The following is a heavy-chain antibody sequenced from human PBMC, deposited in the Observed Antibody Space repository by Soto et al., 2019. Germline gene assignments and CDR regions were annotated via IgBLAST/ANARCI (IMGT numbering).Heavy chain of an antibody. J-gene: IGHJ4*02. D-gene: IGHD2-15*01. CDR3: ARDPPDGYCSGGSCYSYQYYFDY. CDR2: ISYDGSNK. V-gene: IGHV3-30-3*01. Sequence: LILSCAASGVTFSSYAMHWVRDAPWKRLEWGAGISYDGSNKYYADSVKGRFTISRDNSKNTLYLQMNSLRAEDTAVYYCARDPPDGYCSGGSCYSYQYYFDYWGQGTLVTVSS. CDR1: GVTFSSYA.